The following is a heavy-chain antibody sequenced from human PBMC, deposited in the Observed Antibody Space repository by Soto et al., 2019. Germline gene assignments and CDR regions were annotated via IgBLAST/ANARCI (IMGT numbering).Heavy chain of an antibody. Sequence: RASVKVSCKASGGTFSSYAISWVRQAPGQGLEWMGGIIPIFGTANYAQKFQGRVTITADESTSTAYMELSSLRSEDTAVYYCARASEFGRFGELFSRPGDYYYYGMDVWGQGTTVTVSS. V-gene: IGHV1-69*13. CDR2: IIPIFGTA. CDR3: ARASEFGRFGELFSRPGDYYYYGMDV. J-gene: IGHJ6*02. D-gene: IGHD3-10*01. CDR1: GGTFSSYA.